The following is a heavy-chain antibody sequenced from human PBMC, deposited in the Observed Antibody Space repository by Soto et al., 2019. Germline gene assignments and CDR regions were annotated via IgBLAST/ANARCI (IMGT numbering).Heavy chain of an antibody. CDR2: ISAYNGNT. D-gene: IGHD6-19*01. J-gene: IGHJ4*02. CDR1: GYTFTSYG. CDR3: ARHVAQGDGIAVASDY. Sequence: QVQLVQSGAEVKKPGASVKVSCKASGYTFTSYGISWVRQAPGQGLEWMGWISAYNGNTNYAQKLQGRVTTTDTSTSTAYMELRSLRSDDTAVYYCARHVAQGDGIAVASDYWGQGTLVTVSS. V-gene: IGHV1-18*01.